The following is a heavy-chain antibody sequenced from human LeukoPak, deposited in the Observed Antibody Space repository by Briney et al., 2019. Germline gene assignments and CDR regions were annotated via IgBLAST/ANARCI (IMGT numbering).Heavy chain of an antibody. CDR1: GYTFTGYY. J-gene: IGHJ5*02. Sequence: GASVKVSCKASGYTFTGYYMHWVRPAHGQGLEWMGWINPNSGGTNYAQKFQGRVTMTRDTSISTAYMELSRLRSDDTAVYYCARDAGYCSGGSCYPPGLGWFDPWGQGTLVTVSS. V-gene: IGHV1-2*02. CDR2: INPNSGGT. D-gene: IGHD2-15*01. CDR3: ARDAGYCSGGSCYPPGLGWFDP.